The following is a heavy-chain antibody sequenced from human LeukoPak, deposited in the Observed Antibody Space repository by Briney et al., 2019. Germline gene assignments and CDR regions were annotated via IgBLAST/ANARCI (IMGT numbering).Heavy chain of an antibody. Sequence: ASVKVSCKASGYTFTSYGISWVRQAPGQGLEWMGWISAYNGNTNYAQKLQGRVTMTTDTSTSTAYMELRSLRSDDTAVYYCARVSGIAAAGIDLNYYYYYYMDVWGKGTTVTVSS. CDR2: ISAYNGNT. J-gene: IGHJ6*03. D-gene: IGHD6-13*01. V-gene: IGHV1-18*01. CDR1: GYTFTSYG. CDR3: ARVSGIAAAGIDLNYYYYYYMDV.